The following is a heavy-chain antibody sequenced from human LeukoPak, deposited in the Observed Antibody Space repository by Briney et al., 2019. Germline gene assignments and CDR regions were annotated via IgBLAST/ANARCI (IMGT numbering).Heavy chain of an antibody. J-gene: IGHJ5*02. Sequence: SVKVSCKASGGTFSSYAISWVRQAPGQGLEWMGRIIPIFGIANYAQKFQGRVTITADKSTSTAYMELSSLRSGDTAVYYCAREASGSNYDFWSGYSEWFDPWGQGTLVTVSS. CDR2: IIPIFGIA. CDR1: GGTFSSYA. CDR3: AREASGSNYDFWSGYSEWFDP. V-gene: IGHV1-69*04. D-gene: IGHD3-3*01.